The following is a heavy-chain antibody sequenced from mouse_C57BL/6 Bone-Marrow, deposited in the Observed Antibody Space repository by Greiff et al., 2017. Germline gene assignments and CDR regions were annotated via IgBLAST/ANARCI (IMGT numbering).Heavy chain of an antibody. CDR1: GYTFTSYS. Sequence: VQLHQSGAELVKPGASVKMSCKASGYTFTSYSITWVKQRPGQGLEWIGDINPGSGSTNYNEKFKGKATLTVDTSSSTAYMQLSSLTSEDSAVYYCARSKGYYYGYSGDWGKGTTVTVSS. V-gene: IGHV1-55*01. J-gene: IGHJ1*03. CDR3: ARSKGYYYGYSGD. D-gene: IGHD1-1*01. CDR2: INPGSGST.